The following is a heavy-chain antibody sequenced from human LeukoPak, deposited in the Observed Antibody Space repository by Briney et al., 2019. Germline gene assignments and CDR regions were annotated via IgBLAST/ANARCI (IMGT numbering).Heavy chain of an antibody. CDR2: IFYDGSNK. Sequence: PGGSLRLSCAASGFTFSSYAMHWVRQAPGKGLEWVTMIFYDGSNKYYADSVKGRFTISRDNSKNTLYLQMNSLRAEDTAVYYCARGTGRGGYNFENWGQGTLVTVSS. J-gene: IGHJ4*02. D-gene: IGHD3-16*01. CDR1: GFTFSSYA. V-gene: IGHV3-30-3*01. CDR3: ARGTGRGGYNFEN.